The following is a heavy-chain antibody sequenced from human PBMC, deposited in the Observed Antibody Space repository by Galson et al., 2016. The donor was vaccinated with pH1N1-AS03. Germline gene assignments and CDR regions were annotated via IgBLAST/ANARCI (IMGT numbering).Heavy chain of an antibody. Sequence: SETLSLTCTVSGGSMSSYYWSWIRQLPGKGLEWIGYIYYSGSTNYNPSLKRRVTISVDTSKNQFSLKLTSVTAADTAVYYCARHLFAHDSSGYYDEWGQGTLVTVSS. D-gene: IGHD3-22*01. CDR1: GGSMSSYY. J-gene: IGHJ4*02. CDR3: ARHLFAHDSSGYYDE. CDR2: IYYSGST. V-gene: IGHV4-59*08.